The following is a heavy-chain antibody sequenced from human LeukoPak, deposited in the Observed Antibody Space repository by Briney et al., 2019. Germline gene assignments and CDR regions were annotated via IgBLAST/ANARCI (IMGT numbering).Heavy chain of an antibody. Sequence: GASVKVSCKASGYTFTGYYMHWVRQAPGQGLEWMGRINPNSGGTNYAQKFQGRVTMTRDTSISTAYMELSSLRSEDTAVYYCASSSGWPYYFDYWGQGTLVTVSS. J-gene: IGHJ4*02. CDR1: GYTFTGYY. D-gene: IGHD6-19*01. CDR2: INPNSGGT. CDR3: ASSSGWPYYFDY. V-gene: IGHV1-2*06.